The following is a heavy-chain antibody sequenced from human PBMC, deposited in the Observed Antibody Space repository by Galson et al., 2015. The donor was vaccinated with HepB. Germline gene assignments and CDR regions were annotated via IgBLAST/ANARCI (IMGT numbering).Heavy chain of an antibody. CDR1: GLTFSSYG. J-gene: IGHJ4*02. CDR3: AREGGRVSETYDFWSGYYKDLDY. V-gene: IGHV3-33*01. Sequence: SLRLSCAASGLTFSSYGMHWVRQAPGKGLEWVAVIWYDGSNKYYADSVKGRFTISRDNSKNTLYLQMNSLRAEDTAVYYCAREGGRVSETYDFWSGYYKDLDYWGQGTLVTVSS. CDR2: IWYDGSNK. D-gene: IGHD3-3*01.